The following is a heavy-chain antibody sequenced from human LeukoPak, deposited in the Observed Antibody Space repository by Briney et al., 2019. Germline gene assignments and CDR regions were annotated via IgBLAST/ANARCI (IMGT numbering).Heavy chain of an antibody. CDR3: ARHHQTARRRFIPDY. CDR2: IYYSGST. D-gene: IGHD1-1*01. J-gene: IGHJ4*02. Sequence: TSETLSLTCTVSGGSISSSSYYWGWIRQPPGKGLEWIGSIYYSGSTYYNPSLKSRVTISVDTSKNQFSLKLSSVTAADTAVYYCARHHQTARRRFIPDYWGQGTLVTVSS. V-gene: IGHV4-39*01. CDR1: GGSISSSSYY.